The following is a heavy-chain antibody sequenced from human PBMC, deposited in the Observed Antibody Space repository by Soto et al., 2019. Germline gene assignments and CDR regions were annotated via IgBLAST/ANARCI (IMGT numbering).Heavy chain of an antibody. J-gene: IGHJ5*02. V-gene: IGHV4-30-2*01. CDR2: IYHSGST. CDR1: GGSISSGGYS. CDR3: ARNLRKGYCSSTSCRYNWFDP. Sequence: TLSLTCAVSGGSISSGGYSWSWIRQPPGKGLEWIGYIYHSGSTYYNPSLKSRVTISVDRSKNQFSLKLSSVTAADTAVYYCARNLRKGYCSSTSCRYNWFDPWGQGTLVTVSS. D-gene: IGHD2-2*01.